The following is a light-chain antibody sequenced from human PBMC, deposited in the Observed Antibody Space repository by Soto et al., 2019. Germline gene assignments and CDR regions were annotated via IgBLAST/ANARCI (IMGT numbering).Light chain of an antibody. V-gene: IGLV1-40*01. CDR3: QSYDSSLSGLDV. Sequence: QSVLTQPPSVSGAPGQRVTISCTGSSSNIGAGYDVHWYQQLPGTAPKLLIYGNSNRPSGVPDRFSGSKSGTSASLAITGLQAEDDADYYCQSYDSSLSGLDVFGTGTKLTVL. CDR2: GNS. CDR1: SSNIGAGYD. J-gene: IGLJ1*01.